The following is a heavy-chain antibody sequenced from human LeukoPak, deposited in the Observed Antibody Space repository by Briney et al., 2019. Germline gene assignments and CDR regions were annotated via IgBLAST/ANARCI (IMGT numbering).Heavy chain of an antibody. CDR2: IYDSGST. CDR1: GGSFSGYY. J-gene: IGHJ3*02. CDR3: ARDCSGGSCYGAFDI. D-gene: IGHD2-15*01. Sequence: PSETLSLTCAVYGGSFSGYYWSWIRQPPGKGLEWIGYIYDSGSTYYNPSLKSRITISVDTSENRFSLKLSSVTATDTAVYYCARDCSGGSCYGAFDIWGQGTMVTVSS. V-gene: IGHV4-30-4*01.